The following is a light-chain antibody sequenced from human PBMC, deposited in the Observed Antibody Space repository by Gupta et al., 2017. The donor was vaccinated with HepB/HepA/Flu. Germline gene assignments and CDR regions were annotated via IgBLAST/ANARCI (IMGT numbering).Light chain of an antibody. J-gene: IGLJ1*01. CDR1: SSDVGGYNY. CDR2: DVI. Sequence: QSALTQPASVSGSPGQSITISCTGTSSDVGGYNYVSWYQQHPGKAPKLMIYDVINRPSGVSNRFSGSKSGNTASLTISGLQAEDEADYYCSSYTSINTYVFGTGTKVTGL. V-gene: IGLV2-14*03. CDR3: SSYTSINTYV.